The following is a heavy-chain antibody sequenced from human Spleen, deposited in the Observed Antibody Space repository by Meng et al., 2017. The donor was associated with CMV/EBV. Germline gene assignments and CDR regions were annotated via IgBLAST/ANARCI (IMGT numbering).Heavy chain of an antibody. CDR2: IYYSGST. J-gene: IGHJ3*02. CDR3: ARERGGNSGTDAFDI. CDR1: GGSISSGDYY. Sequence: SETLSLTCTVSGGSISSGDYYWSWIRQPPGKGLEWIGYIYYSGSTYYNPSLKSRVTISVDTSKNQSSLRLISVTPADTAVYYCARERGGNSGTDAFDIWGQGTMVTVSS. V-gene: IGHV4-30-4*08. D-gene: IGHD4-23*01.